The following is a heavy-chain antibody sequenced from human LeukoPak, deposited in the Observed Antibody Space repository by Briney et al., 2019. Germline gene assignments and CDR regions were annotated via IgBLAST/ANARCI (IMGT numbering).Heavy chain of an antibody. CDR1: GGSIRSSSYY. Sequence: SDTLSPTCTVSGGSIRSSSYYWGWIRQPPGNGLEWIGSIYYSGSTYYNASLKSRGTISVDTSKNQFSLKLNSVTAADTAVYFCARQVVAVAGTGYFDYWGQGTLVTVSS. CDR2: IYYSGST. J-gene: IGHJ4*02. V-gene: IGHV4-39*01. CDR3: ARQVVAVAGTGYFDY. D-gene: IGHD6-19*01.